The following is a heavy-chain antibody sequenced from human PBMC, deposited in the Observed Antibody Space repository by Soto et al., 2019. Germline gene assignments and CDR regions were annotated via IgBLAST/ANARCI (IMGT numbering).Heavy chain of an antibody. D-gene: IGHD6-13*01. CDR2: IYPGDSDT. J-gene: IGHJ6*02. V-gene: IGHV5-51*01. Sequence: PGESLKISCKGSGYSFTSYWIGWVRQMPGKGLEWMGIIYPGDSDTRYSPSFQGQVTISADKSISTAYLQWSSLKASDTAMYYCARQEGPYSSSWYPPAGYYYGMDVWGQGTTVTVSS. CDR3: ARQEGPYSSSWYPPAGYYYGMDV. CDR1: GYSFTSYW.